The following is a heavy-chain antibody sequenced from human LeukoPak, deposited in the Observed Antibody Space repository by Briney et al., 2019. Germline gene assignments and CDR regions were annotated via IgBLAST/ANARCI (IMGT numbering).Heavy chain of an antibody. D-gene: IGHD1-20*01. Sequence: PGGSLRLSCAASGFTFSTYAMSWVRQAPGKGLEWFSDISGRGVSTSYADSVRGRFTISRDNSQNTLYLQMNSLRAEDTAVYYCAKAASGNWNDVSDYWGQGTLVTVSS. CDR1: GFTFSTYA. J-gene: IGHJ4*02. CDR3: AKAASGNWNDVSDY. CDR2: ISGRGVST. V-gene: IGHV3-23*01.